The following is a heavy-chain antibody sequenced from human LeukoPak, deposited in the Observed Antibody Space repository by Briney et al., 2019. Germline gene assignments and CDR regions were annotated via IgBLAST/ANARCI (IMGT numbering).Heavy chain of an antibody. D-gene: IGHD3-22*01. CDR2: INPNTGGT. J-gene: IGHJ4*02. CDR1: GYTFTDSY. V-gene: IGHV1-2*02. Sequence: ASVKVSCKASGYTFTDSYMHWLRQAPGQGFEWMGWINPNTGGTKYAQRFQGRVTMTRDTSISTAYMELTRLRSDDTALYFCARVDSSGRWGQGTLVTVSS. CDR3: ARVDSSGR.